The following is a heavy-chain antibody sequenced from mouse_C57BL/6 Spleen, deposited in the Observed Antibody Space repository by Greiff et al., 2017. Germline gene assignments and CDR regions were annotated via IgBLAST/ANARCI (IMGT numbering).Heavy chain of an antibody. CDR3: TRGDDYGRSFWYFDD. D-gene: IGHD1-1*01. J-gene: IGHJ1*03. V-gene: IGHV5-9-1*02. CDR2: ISTGGDYI. Sequence: EVHLVESGAGLVKPGASLKLSCAASGFTFSSYAMSWVRQTPEKRLEWVAYISTGGDYIYYADTVKGRVTLSRDNARNTLYLQMSSLKSEDTAMYYCTRGDDYGRSFWYFDDWGTGTTVTVSS. CDR1: GFTFSSYA.